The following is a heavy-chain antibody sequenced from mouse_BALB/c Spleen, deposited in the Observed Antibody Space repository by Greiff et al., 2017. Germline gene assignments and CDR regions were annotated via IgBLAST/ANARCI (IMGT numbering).Heavy chain of an antibody. Sequence: EVKLVESGPGLVKPSQSLSLTCSVTGYSITSGYYWNWIRQFPGNKLEWMGYISYDGSNNYNPSLKNRISITRDTSKNQFFLKLNSVTTEDTATYYCARGKEGHYYGSSLKGYYAMDYWGQGTSVTVSS. J-gene: IGHJ4*01. CDR1: GYSITSGYY. CDR3: ARGKEGHYYGSSLKGYYAMDY. CDR2: ISYDGSN. D-gene: IGHD1-1*01. V-gene: IGHV3-6*02.